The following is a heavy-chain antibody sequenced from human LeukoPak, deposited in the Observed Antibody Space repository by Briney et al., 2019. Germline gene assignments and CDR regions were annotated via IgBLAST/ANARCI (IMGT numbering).Heavy chain of an antibody. CDR1: GFTFSSHS. CDR2: ITESGAYL. Sequence: GGSLRLSCAASGFTFSSHSMNWVRQAPGKGLEWVSSITESGAYLYYADSVKGRFTISRDNAKNSLDLQMNSLRAEDTAVYYCARGYCANGWCYKSFDYWGQGTLVTVSS. J-gene: IGHJ4*02. CDR3: ARGYCANGWCYKSFDY. V-gene: IGHV3-21*01. D-gene: IGHD2-8*01.